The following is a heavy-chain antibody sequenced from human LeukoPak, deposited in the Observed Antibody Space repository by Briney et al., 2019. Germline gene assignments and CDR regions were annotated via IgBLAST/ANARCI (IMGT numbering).Heavy chain of an antibody. CDR2: IYHSGST. J-gene: IGHJ4*02. D-gene: IGHD3-22*01. CDR1: GYSISRGYY. CDR3: ARHGQDYYEMEDY. V-gene: IGHV4-38-2*01. Sequence: SETLSLTCAVSGYSISRGYYWGWIRQPPGKGLEWIGSIYHSGSTYYNPSLKSRVTISVDTSKNQFSLKLSSVTAADTAVYYCARHGQDYYEMEDYWGQGTLVTASS.